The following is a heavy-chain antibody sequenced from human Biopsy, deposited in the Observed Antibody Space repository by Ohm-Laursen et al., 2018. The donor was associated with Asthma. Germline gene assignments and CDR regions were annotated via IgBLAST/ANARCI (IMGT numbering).Heavy chain of an antibody. CDR3: AKDERAYYGSDSKYMQPVPLGD. CDR2: MSYDGSIK. CDR1: GFMFRSFG. V-gene: IGHV3-30*18. Sequence: SLRLSCAAPGFMFRSFGMHWVRQAPGKGLEWVALMSYDGSIKDYADSVKGRFTISRDKSENTLYLQMNSLRAEDTAVYYCAKDERAYYGSDSKYMQPVPLGDWGQGTLVIVSA. D-gene: IGHD2-21*01. J-gene: IGHJ4*02.